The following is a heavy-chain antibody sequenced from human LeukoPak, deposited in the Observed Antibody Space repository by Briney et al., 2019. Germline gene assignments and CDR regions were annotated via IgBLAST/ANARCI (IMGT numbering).Heavy chain of an antibody. V-gene: IGHV4-31*03. D-gene: IGHD6-13*01. CDR3: ARAYSSSWYGRGYYFDY. CDR2: IYYSAST. CDR1: GGSISSGGYY. J-gene: IGHJ4*02. Sequence: SETLSLTCTVSGGSISSGGYYWSWIRQHPGKGLEWIGYIYYSASTYYNPSLKSRVTISVDTSKNQFSLKLSSVTAADTAVYYCARAYSSSWYGRGYYFDYWGQGTLVTVSS.